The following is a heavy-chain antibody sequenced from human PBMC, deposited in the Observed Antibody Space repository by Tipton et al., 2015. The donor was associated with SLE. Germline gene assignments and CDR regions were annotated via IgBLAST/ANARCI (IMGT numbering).Heavy chain of an antibody. CDR1: GYTFTTHY. V-gene: IGHV1-46*01. CDR3: ARRLTGRDVSDI. CDR2: INPRGGST. D-gene: IGHD7-27*01. Sequence: QSGPEVKKPGASVNVSCKTSGYTFTTHYIHWVRQAPGQGFEWMGIINPRGGSTSYTQKFQGRVTMTRDTSTSTVYMELSSLRSEDTAVYYCARRLTGRDVSDICGQGTMVTVSS. J-gene: IGHJ3*02.